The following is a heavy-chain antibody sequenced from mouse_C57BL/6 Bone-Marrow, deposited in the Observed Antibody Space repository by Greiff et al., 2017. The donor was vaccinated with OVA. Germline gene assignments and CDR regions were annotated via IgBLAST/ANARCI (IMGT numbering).Heavy chain of an antibody. CDR2: IYPGDGDT. J-gene: IGHJ3*01. D-gene: IGHD2-4*01. CDR3: ARWGDYLAWFAY. Sequence: QVQLKESGPELVKPGASVKISCKASGYAFSSSWMNWVKQRPGKGLEWIGRIYPGDGDTHYNGKFKGKATLTADKSSSTAYMQLSSLTSEDSAVYFCARWGDYLAWFAYWGQGTLVTVSA. V-gene: IGHV1-82*01. CDR1: GYAFSSSW.